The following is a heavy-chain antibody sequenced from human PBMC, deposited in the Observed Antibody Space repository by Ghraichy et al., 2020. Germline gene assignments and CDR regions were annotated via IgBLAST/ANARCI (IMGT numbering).Heavy chain of an antibody. CDR2: MYFTGTT. CDR3: ARDRRHRVQDTWFYP. J-gene: IGHJ5*02. CDR1: GGSITGYY. V-gene: IGHV4-4*07. Sequence: SQTLSLTCTVSGGSITGYYWNWIRQSSGKGLEWVARMYFTGTTNYNPSLKDRVTMSVDASKSQFSLRMTSVTAADSGVYYCARDRRHRVQDTWFYPWGQGTLVIVSS. D-gene: IGHD1-14*01.